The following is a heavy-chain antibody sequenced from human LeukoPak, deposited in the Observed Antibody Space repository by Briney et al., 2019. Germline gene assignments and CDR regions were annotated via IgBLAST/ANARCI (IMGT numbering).Heavy chain of an antibody. Sequence: GGSLRLPCVASGFTLSNAWMSWVRPAPGKGMVWAGSISSKTDGGTTDYAAPVKGRFIISRDDSKNTLYRHRSSLRAEDTAVYYCTTEWSGGPDYWGQGTLVTVSS. V-gene: IGHV3-15*01. CDR3: TTEWSGGPDY. J-gene: IGHJ4*02. CDR2: ISSKTDGGTT. D-gene: IGHD3-3*01. CDR1: GFTLSNAW.